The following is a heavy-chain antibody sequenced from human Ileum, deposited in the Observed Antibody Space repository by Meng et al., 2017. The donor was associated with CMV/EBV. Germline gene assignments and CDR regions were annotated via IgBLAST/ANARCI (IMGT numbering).Heavy chain of an antibody. J-gene: IGHJ4*02. D-gene: IGHD3-10*01. CDR2: ISGSGGSA. Sequence: GGSLRLSCAASGFDFSNCAMTWVRQAPGRGLEWVSGISGSGGSAYYADSVKGRFIISRDNSENTLNLQMNSLRAEDTAVYFCAKCQSYYGSGSYSDYWGQGTLVTVSS. V-gene: IGHV3-23*01. CDR1: GFDFSNCA. CDR3: AKCQSYYGSGSYSDY.